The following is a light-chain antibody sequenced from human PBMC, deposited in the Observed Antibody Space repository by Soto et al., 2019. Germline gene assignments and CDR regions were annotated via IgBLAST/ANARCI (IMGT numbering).Light chain of an antibody. CDR1: QSINNRY. CDR2: AAS. Sequence: EIVLTQSPGTLSLSPGERATLSCRASQSINNRYLAWYQQKPGQAPRLLIYAASSRATGIPDRFSGSGSGTDXXXXXXXXXPEDFAVYYCQQFGSSPGFTFGPGTKVDIK. J-gene: IGKJ3*01. CDR3: QQFGSSPGFT. V-gene: IGKV3-20*01.